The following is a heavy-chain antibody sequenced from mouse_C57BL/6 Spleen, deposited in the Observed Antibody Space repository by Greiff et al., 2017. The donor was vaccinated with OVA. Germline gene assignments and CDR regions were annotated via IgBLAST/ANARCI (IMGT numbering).Heavy chain of an antibody. Sequence: VQLKQSGPGLVKPSQSLSLTCSVTGYSITSGYYWNWIRQFPGNKLEWMGYISYDGSNNYNPSLKNRISITRDTSKNQFFLKLNSVTTEDTATYYCARGVANFDYWGQGTTLTVSS. CDR3: ARGVANFDY. CDR2: ISYDGSN. CDR1: GYSITSGYY. J-gene: IGHJ2*01. V-gene: IGHV3-6*01.